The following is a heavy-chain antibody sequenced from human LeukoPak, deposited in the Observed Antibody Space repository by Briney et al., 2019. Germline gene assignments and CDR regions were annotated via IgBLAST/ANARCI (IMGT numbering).Heavy chain of an antibody. J-gene: IGHJ4*02. CDR3: ARGPDRYSNPHKDLDY. CDR1: GFIFSDYA. V-gene: IGHV3-30-3*01. D-gene: IGHD4-11*01. CDR2: ISNNGVKT. Sequence: GGSLRLSCAASGFIFSDYAMQWVRQAPGKGLEWVAVISNNGVKTSYANSVRGQFTISRDNAKNSLYLQMNSLRAEDTAVYYCARGPDRYSNPHKDLDYWGQGTLVTVSS.